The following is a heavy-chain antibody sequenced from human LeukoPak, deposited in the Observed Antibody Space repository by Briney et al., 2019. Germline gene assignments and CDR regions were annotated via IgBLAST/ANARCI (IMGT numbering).Heavy chain of an antibody. D-gene: IGHD3-3*01. J-gene: IGHJ4*02. Sequence: PGGSLRLSCAASGFTFSSYAMSWVRQAPGKGLEWVSAISGSGGSTYYADSVKGRFTISRDNSKNTLYLQMNSLRAKDTAVYSCAKGHDFWSGYSAFDYWGQGTLVTVSS. CDR3: AKGHDFWSGYSAFDY. V-gene: IGHV3-23*01. CDR2: ISGSGGST. CDR1: GFTFSSYA.